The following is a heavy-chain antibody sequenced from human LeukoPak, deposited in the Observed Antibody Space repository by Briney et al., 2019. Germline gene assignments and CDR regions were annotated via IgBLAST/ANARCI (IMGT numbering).Heavy chain of an antibody. CDR1: GFTFHTYW. CDR3: ARDQAYATSGYRPWAFDI. D-gene: IGHD3-22*01. CDR2: IKQDGSEK. V-gene: IGHV3-7*01. J-gene: IGHJ3*02. Sequence: GGSLRLSCAASGFTFHTYWMSWVRQAPGKGLEWVANIKQDGSEKYYVDSVKGRFTISRDNAKNSLCVQMNSLRVEDTAVYYCARDQAYATSGYRPWAFDIWGQGTMVTVSS.